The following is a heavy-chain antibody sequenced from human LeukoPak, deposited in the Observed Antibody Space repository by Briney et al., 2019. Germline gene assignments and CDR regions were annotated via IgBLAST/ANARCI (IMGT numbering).Heavy chain of an antibody. Sequence: ASETLSLTCAVYGGSFSGYYWSWIRQPPGKGLEWIGEINHSGSTNYNPSLKSRVTISVDTSKNQFSLKLSSVTAADTAVYYCARRSISITIFGVVIHSYFDYWGQGTLVTVSS. CDR3: ARRSISITIFGVVIHSYFDY. CDR1: GGSFSGYY. CDR2: INHSGST. D-gene: IGHD3-3*01. J-gene: IGHJ4*02. V-gene: IGHV4-34*01.